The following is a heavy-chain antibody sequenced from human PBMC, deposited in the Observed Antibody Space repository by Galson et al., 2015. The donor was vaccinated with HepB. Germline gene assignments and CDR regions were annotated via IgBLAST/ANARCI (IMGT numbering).Heavy chain of an antibody. V-gene: IGHV1-8*01. Sequence: SVKVSCKASGYTFTSYDINWVRQATGQGLEWMGWMNPNSGNTGYAQKFQGRVTMTRNTSISTAYMELSSLRSEDTAVYYCARGVVVGQAYYYYYYMDVWGKGTTVTVSS. D-gene: IGHD3-22*01. J-gene: IGHJ6*03. CDR2: MNPNSGNT. CDR3: ARGVVVGQAYYYYYYMDV. CDR1: GYTFTSYD.